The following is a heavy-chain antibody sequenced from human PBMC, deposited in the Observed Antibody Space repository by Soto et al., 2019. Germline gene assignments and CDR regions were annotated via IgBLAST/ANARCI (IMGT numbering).Heavy chain of an antibody. CDR2: MYGGGRT. V-gene: IGHV3-53*01. CDR1: GFTVYDNQ. Sequence: GGSLRLSCAASGFTVYDNQMRWVRQAPGKGLEWVSIMYGGGRTYYSDSVRGRFTISRDNSKNTLYLQMNSLRAGDTAVYYCARDRNYFDYWGQGTPVTVSS. CDR3: ARDRNYFDY. J-gene: IGHJ4*02.